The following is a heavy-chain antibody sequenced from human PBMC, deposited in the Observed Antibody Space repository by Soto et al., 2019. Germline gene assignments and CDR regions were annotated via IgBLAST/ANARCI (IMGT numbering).Heavy chain of an antibody. V-gene: IGHV1-69*01. CDR3: ARSYGGSSSLDIYYCDYYGMDA. Sequence: QVQLVQSGGEVKKPGSSVKVSCKAPGGTLSSYAISWVRQAPGQGLEWMGGIIPIFGTAKYAQKFEGRVTITADVTASTASMELRSLRSADTAVYYCARSYGGSSSLDIYYCDYYGMDAWGQGTTVTVSS. CDR2: IIPIFGTA. J-gene: IGHJ6*02. D-gene: IGHD2-2*01. CDR1: GGTLSSYA.